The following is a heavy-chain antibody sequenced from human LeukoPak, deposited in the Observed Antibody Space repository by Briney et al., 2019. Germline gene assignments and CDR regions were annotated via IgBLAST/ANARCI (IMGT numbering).Heavy chain of an antibody. Sequence: SETLSLTCTVSGGSISSYYWSWIRQPPGKGLEWIGYIYYSGSTNYNPSLKSRVTISVDTSKNQFSLKLSSVTAADTAVYYCARAPSYYDSSGYGMDVWGQGTTVTVPS. CDR1: GGSISSYY. D-gene: IGHD3-22*01. CDR2: IYYSGST. V-gene: IGHV4-59*01. J-gene: IGHJ6*02. CDR3: ARAPSYYDSSGYGMDV.